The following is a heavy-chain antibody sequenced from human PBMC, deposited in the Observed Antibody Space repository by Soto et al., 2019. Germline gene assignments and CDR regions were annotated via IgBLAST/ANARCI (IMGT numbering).Heavy chain of an antibody. CDR1: GGTFSSYA. J-gene: IGHJ6*04. CDR3: ACVRGGSGYYPSYFCMDV. CDR2: IIPIFGTA. D-gene: IGHD3-3*01. V-gene: IGHV1-69*13. Sequence: SVKVSCKASGGTFSSYAISWVRQAPGQGLEWMGGIIPIFGTANYAQKFQGRVTITADESTSTAYMELSSLRSEDTAVYYCACVRGGSGYYPSYFCMDVWGKGTTVTVSS.